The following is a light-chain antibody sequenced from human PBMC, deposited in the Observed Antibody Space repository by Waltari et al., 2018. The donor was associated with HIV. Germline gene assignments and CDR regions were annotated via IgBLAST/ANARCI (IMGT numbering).Light chain of an antibody. Sequence: IQMTQSPSSLSASIGDRVTIICRASQSINTGLAWYQQKPNLAPHHLIFAASGLQNGVPSRFSGSGSGTLFTLTIANLQPEDSATYYCQQTTTFPLGFGGGTRVEI. J-gene: IGKJ4*02. V-gene: IGKV1-12*01. CDR3: QQTTTFPLG. CDR1: QSINTG. CDR2: AAS.